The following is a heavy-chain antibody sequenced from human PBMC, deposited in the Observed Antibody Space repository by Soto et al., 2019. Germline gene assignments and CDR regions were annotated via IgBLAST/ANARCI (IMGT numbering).Heavy chain of an antibody. CDR2: ISSDGRSE. Sequence: QVQLVESGGGVVQPGRSLRLSCAASGFMFSVYGMHWVRQAPGKGPEWVAVISSDGRSEFYADPVKGRFTISRDNPKSTVFLQMNSLRPEDTAIYYCAKTIYTPSGVSSRGRGALLDYWGQGTLVTVSS. CDR1: GFMFSVYG. V-gene: IGHV3-30*18. CDR3: AKTIYTPSGVSSRGRGALLDY. J-gene: IGHJ4*02. D-gene: IGHD2-2*01.